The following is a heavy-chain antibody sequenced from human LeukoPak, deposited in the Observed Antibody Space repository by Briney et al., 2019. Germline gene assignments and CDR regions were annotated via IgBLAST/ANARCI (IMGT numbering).Heavy chain of an antibody. J-gene: IGHJ6*04. Sequence: GGSLRLSCAASGFTFSTYNMNWVRQAPGKGLEWVSSISSSTTYIYYADSVKGRFTISRDNAKNSLYLQMNSLRAEDTAVYYCVRNSGDCSVGSCNIRRGGMDVWGKGTTVTVSS. CDR2: ISSSTTYI. CDR1: GFTFSTYN. CDR3: VRNSGDCSVGSCNIRRGGMDV. V-gene: IGHV3-21*01. D-gene: IGHD2-15*01.